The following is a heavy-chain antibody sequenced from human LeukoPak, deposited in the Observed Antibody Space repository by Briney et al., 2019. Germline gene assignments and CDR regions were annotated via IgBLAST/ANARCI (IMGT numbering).Heavy chain of an antibody. Sequence: SETLSLTCTVSGGSISSGSYYWSWIRQPAGKGLEWIGRIYTSGNTNYNPSLKSRVTISADTSKNQFSLKLSSVAAADTAVYHCARAGDGGWGLVAYLDYWGQGTLVTVSS. D-gene: IGHD3-16*01. J-gene: IGHJ4*02. CDR3: ARAGDGGWGLVAYLDY. CDR1: GGSISSGSYY. V-gene: IGHV4-61*02. CDR2: IYTSGNT.